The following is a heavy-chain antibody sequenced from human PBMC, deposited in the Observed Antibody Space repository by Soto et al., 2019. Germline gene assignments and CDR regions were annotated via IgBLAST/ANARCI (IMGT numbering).Heavy chain of an antibody. CDR3: NFGVVTMGGPNYYGMDV. J-gene: IGHJ6*04. V-gene: IGHV1-69*13. CDR1: GGTFSSYA. Sequence: SVKVSCKASGGTFSSYAISWVRQAPGQGLEWMGGIIPIFGTANYAQKFQGRVTITADESTSTAYMELSSLRSEDTAVYYCNFGVVTMGGPNYYGMDVWGKGTMVTVSS. D-gene: IGHD3-3*01. CDR2: IIPIFGTA.